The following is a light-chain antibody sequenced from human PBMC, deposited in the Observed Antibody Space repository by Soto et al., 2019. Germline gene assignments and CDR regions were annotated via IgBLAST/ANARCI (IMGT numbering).Light chain of an antibody. J-gene: IGLJ1*01. CDR3: QSYDSSLSGYV. CDR2: GNN. V-gene: IGLV1-40*01. Sequence: QLVLTQPPSVSGAPGQRVTISCTGSSSNIGAGYDVHWYQQLPGTAPKLLIYGNNNRPSGVPDRFSGSKSGTSASLAITGRQAEDEADYSCQSYDSSLSGYVFGTGSKLAVL. CDR1: SSNIGAGYD.